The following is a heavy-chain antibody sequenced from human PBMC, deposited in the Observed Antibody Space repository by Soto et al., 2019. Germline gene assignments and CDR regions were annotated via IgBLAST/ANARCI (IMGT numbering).Heavy chain of an antibody. V-gene: IGHV1-18*01. Sequence: QVQLVQSGAEVKKPGASVKVSCKASGYTFTSYGISWVRQAPGQGLEWMGWISAYNGNTNYAQKIQGRVTMTTDTSTSTAYMELRSLRSDDTAVYYCATTPKAYYYDSSGYYFDYWGQGTLVTVSS. J-gene: IGHJ4*02. D-gene: IGHD3-22*01. CDR2: ISAYNGNT. CDR3: ATTPKAYYYDSSGYYFDY. CDR1: GYTFTSYG.